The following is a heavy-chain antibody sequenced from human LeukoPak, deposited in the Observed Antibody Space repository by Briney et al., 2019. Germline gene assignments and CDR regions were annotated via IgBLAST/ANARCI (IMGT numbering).Heavy chain of an antibody. D-gene: IGHD5-18*01. Sequence: SVKVSCKASGGTFSSYAISWVRQAPGQGLEWMGGIIPIFGTANYAQKFQGRVTITADESTSTAYMELSSLRSEDTAVYYCARTAMVKGGFDYWGQGTLVTVSS. CDR2: IIPIFGTA. J-gene: IGHJ4*02. CDR1: GGTFSSYA. V-gene: IGHV1-69*13. CDR3: ARTAMVKGGFDY.